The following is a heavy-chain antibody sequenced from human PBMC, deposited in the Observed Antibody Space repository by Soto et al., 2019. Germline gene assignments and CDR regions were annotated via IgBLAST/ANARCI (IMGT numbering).Heavy chain of an antibody. CDR3: AREVWGRQGLDY. CDR2: IIPILGIT. CDR1: GDTFSTYT. J-gene: IGHJ4*02. V-gene: IGHV1-69*08. D-gene: IGHD7-27*01. Sequence: QVQLVQSGAEVKKPGSSVKVSCKASGDTFSTYTISWVRQAPGQGLEGMGRIIPILGITNYAQNFQGRVTIAADKSTSTAYMELSSLRSVDTSIYYCAREVWGRQGLDYWDQGTLVTVSS.